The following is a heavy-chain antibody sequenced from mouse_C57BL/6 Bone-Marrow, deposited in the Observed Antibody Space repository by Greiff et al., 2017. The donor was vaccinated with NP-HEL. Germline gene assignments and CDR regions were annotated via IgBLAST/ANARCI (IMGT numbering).Heavy chain of an antibody. J-gene: IGHJ3*01. D-gene: IGHD2-4*01. CDR3: ARWDYDYAY. Sequence: VKLMESGAELVKPGASVKLSCKASGYTFTSYWMHWVKQRPGQGLEWIGMIHPNSGSTNYNEKFKSKATLTVDKSSSTAYMQLSSLTSEDSAVYYCARWDYDYAYWGQGTLVTVSA. CDR1: GYTFTSYW. CDR2: IHPNSGST. V-gene: IGHV1-64*01.